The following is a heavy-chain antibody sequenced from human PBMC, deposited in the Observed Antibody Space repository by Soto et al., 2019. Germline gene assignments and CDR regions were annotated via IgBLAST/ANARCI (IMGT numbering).Heavy chain of an antibody. CDR1: GGSISSSF. CDR3: ARGHRAMEYYYYYGMGV. J-gene: IGHJ6*02. V-gene: IGHV4-59*01. Sequence: PSETLSLTCSVSGGSISSSFWSWIRQPPGKELEWIGYISYSGSTTYNPSLKSRITLSVDTSQNQFSLRVASVTAADTAVYYCARGHRAMEYYYYYGMGVWGQGTTVTVSS. D-gene: IGHD5-18*01. CDR2: ISYSGST.